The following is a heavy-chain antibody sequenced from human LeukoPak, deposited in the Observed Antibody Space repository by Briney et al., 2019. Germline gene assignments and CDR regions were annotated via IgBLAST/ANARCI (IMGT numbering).Heavy chain of an antibody. CDR3: ARVHDFWSGYSSYYYGMDV. Sequence: PGGSLRLSCAASGFTFSSYAMHWVRQAPGKGLEWVAVISYDGSNKYYADSVKGRFTISRDNSKNTLYLQMNSLRAEDTAVYYCARVHDFWSGYSSYYYGMDVWGQGTTVTVSS. J-gene: IGHJ6*02. CDR1: GFTFSSYA. CDR2: ISYDGSNK. D-gene: IGHD3-3*01. V-gene: IGHV3-30-3*01.